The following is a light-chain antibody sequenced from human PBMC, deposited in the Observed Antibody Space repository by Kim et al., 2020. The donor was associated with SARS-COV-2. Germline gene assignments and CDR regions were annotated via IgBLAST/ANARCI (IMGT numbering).Light chain of an antibody. CDR1: ELGKKY. J-gene: IGLJ1*01. CDR2: HDT. Sequence: VAPGQTARINCAGGELGKKYVGWYEVKPAQSPVQVIYHDTKRPSGIPERFSGSNSGNTATLTISGTQAMDEADYYCQAWDSSTYVFGTGTKVTVL. CDR3: QAWDSSTYV. V-gene: IGLV3-1*01.